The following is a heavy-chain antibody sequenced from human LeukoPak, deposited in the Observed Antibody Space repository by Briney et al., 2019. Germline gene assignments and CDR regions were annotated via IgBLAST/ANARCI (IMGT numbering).Heavy chain of an antibody. Sequence: GGSLRLSCAASGFRFSSYAMSWVRQAPGKGLEWVSAISGSGVSTYYADSVKGRFTISRDNAKNSLYLQMNSLRAEDTAVYYCAREEYGSGDPNWFDPWGQGTLVTVSS. J-gene: IGHJ5*02. CDR1: GFRFSSYA. CDR2: ISGSGVST. D-gene: IGHD3-10*01. CDR3: AREEYGSGDPNWFDP. V-gene: IGHV3-23*01.